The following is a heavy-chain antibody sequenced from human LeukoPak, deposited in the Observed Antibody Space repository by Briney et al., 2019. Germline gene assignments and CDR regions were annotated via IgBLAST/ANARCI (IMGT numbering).Heavy chain of an antibody. J-gene: IGHJ4*02. CDR2: INPSGGST. CDR1: GYTLTSYY. V-gene: IGHV1-46*01. CDR3: ATTGEPQGWDY. D-gene: IGHD1-26*01. Sequence: AAVKDSCKASGYTLTSYYMHWGRQAPGQGGEWMGIINPSGGSTSNAQKCQGRVTMTKDTSTSTVYMELSSLRSEDTAVYYWATTGEPQGWDYWGQETLVTVSS.